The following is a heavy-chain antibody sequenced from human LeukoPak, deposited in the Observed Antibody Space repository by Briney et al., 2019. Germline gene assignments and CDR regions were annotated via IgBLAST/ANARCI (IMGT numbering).Heavy chain of an antibody. CDR3: AKDQGYGSGSYFAFDI. D-gene: IGHD3-10*01. J-gene: IGHJ3*02. CDR1: GGSINSYY. V-gene: IGHV3-9*01. Sequence: LSLTCTVSGGSINSYYWNWIRQPPGKGLEWVSGISWNSGSIGYADSVKGRFTISRDNAKNSLYLQMNSLRAEDTALYYCAKDQGYGSGSYFAFDIWGQGTMVTVSS. CDR2: ISWNSGSI.